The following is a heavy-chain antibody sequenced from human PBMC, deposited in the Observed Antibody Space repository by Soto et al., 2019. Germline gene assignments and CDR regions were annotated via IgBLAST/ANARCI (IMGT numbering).Heavy chain of an antibody. Sequence: SETLSLTCAVSGVSLRGYYWAWIRQSPGKGLQWIGDINHSGDTNYDPSLKSRVTISLDTSKSQFSLRLTSVTAADSAMYYCTRRGGWSPPSADWGPGTLVTVSS. CDR2: INHSGDT. J-gene: IGHJ4*02. CDR1: GVSLRGYY. V-gene: IGHV4-34*01. D-gene: IGHD6-19*01. CDR3: TRRGGWSPPSAD.